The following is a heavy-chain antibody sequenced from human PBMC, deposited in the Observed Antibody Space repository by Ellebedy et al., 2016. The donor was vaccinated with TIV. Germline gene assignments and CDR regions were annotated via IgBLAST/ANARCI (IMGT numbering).Heavy chain of an antibody. V-gene: IGHV3-21*01. CDR3: ARDLGPWRDYYYYGMDV. Sequence: GGSLRLXXAASGFTFGSYSMNWVRQAPGKGLEWVSSISSSSSYIYYADSVKGRFTISRDNAKNSLYLQMNSLRAEDTAVYYCARDLGPWRDYYYYGMDVWGQGTTVTVSS. D-gene: IGHD3-16*01. CDR2: ISSSSSYI. J-gene: IGHJ6*02. CDR1: GFTFGSYS.